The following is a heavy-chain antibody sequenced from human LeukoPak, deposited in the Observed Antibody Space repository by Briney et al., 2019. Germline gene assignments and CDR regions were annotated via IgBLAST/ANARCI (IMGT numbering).Heavy chain of an antibody. Sequence: PGGSLRLSCAASGFTFSSYSMNWVRQAPGKGLEWVSSISSSSSYIYYTDSVKGRFTISRDNAKNSLYLRMNSLRAEDTAVYYCARDFPGVTTYDYWGQGTLVTVSS. J-gene: IGHJ4*02. V-gene: IGHV3-21*01. CDR2: ISSSSSYI. CDR1: GFTFSSYS. CDR3: ARDFPGVTTYDY. D-gene: IGHD4-11*01.